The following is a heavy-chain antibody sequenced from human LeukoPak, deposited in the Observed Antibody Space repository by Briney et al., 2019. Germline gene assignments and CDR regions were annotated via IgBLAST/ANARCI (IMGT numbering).Heavy chain of an antibody. Sequence: GGSLRLSCAASGFTFSSYWMNRARQAPGKGLEWVASINHNGNVNYYVDSVKGRFTISRDNAKNSLYLQMSSLRPEDTAVYYCAKGENDAFDIWGPGTMVTVSS. CDR1: GFTFSSYW. CDR3: AKGENDAFDI. CDR2: INHNGNVN. V-gene: IGHV3-7*03. J-gene: IGHJ3*02.